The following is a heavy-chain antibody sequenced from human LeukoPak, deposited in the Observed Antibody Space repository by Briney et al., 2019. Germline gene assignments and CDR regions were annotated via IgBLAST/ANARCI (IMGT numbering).Heavy chain of an antibody. J-gene: IGHJ5*02. CDR3: ARCYYDSSGYLDENWFDP. Sequence: ASVKVSCKASGYTFTTYAIHWVRQAPGRSLEWMGRINAGNGDAKYSQKFQGRVTITRDTSASTAYMELSSLRSEDTAVYYCARCYYDSSGYLDENWFDPWGQGTLVTVSS. D-gene: IGHD3-22*01. CDR1: GYTFTTYA. V-gene: IGHV1-3*01. CDR2: INAGNGDA.